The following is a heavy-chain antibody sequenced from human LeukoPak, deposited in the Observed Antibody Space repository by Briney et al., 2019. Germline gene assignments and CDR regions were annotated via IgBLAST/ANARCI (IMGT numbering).Heavy chain of an antibody. CDR2: IGGSAGST. Sequence: GGSLRLSWAAAGFTFSSYAMSWVRQAPGKGLEWVSGIGGSAGSTYYADSVKGRFTISRDNSKTTLYLQMNGLRAEDTAVYYCAKVPLTWLVRDSYYMEVWGKGTTVIVSS. J-gene: IGHJ6*03. CDR1: GFTFSSYA. CDR3: AKVPLTWLVRDSYYMEV. D-gene: IGHD2-21*01. V-gene: IGHV3-23*01.